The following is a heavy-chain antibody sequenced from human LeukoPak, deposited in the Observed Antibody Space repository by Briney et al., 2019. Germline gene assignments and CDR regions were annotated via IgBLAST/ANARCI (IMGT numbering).Heavy chain of an antibody. J-gene: IGHJ4*02. CDR3: ARDGYYGSGSFDY. V-gene: IGHV3-48*03. D-gene: IGHD3-10*01. Sequence: GGSLRLSCVASGFTLSRYAMSWVRQAPGKGLEWVSYISSSGSTIYYADSVKGRFTISRDNAKNSLYLQMNSLRAEDTAVYYCARDGYYGSGSFDYWGQGTLVTVSS. CDR1: GFTLSRYA. CDR2: ISSSGSTI.